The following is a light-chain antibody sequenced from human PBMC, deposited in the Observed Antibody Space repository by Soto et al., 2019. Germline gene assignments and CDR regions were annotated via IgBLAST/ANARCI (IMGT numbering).Light chain of an antibody. J-gene: IGKJ2*01. CDR2: ATS. CDR3: QESFSTPHT. Sequence: IQMTQSPSSLSASVGDTVTITCRASQTISFYLNWYQQKPGRTPNLLIYATSSLQSGVPSRFDGSGSRTEFTLTISSLQPDDFATYYCQESFSTPHTFGQGTKLELK. V-gene: IGKV1-39*01. CDR1: QTISFY.